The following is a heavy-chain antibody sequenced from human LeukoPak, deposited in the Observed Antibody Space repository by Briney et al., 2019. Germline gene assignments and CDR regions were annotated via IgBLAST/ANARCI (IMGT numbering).Heavy chain of an antibody. CDR1: GFTFSNAW. CDR3: ARGSLYSSSWYPGFDY. V-gene: IGHV3-21*01. CDR2: ISTSSLYI. J-gene: IGHJ4*02. Sequence: PGGSLRLSCAASGFTFSNAWMSWVRQAPGKGLEWVSFISTSSLYIYYADLVKGRFTISRDNAKNSLYLQMNSLRAEDTAVYYCARGSLYSSSWYPGFDYWGQGTLVTVSS. D-gene: IGHD6-13*01.